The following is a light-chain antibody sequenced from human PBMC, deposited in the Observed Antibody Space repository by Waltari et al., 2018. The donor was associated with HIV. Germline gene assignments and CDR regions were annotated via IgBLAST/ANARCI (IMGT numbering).Light chain of an antibody. J-gene: IGLJ3*02. V-gene: IGLV1-44*01. CDR3: AAWDDNLKVLL. Sequence: QSVPTQPPSASGTPGQKVTISCSGGSSNVGSNVVNWYQQSPGAAPKLLIYSNKRRSSGVPDRFSGSKSGTSASLAISGLQSDDAGHYHCAAWDDNLKVLLFGGGTKMTVL. CDR1: SSNVGSNV. CDR2: SNK.